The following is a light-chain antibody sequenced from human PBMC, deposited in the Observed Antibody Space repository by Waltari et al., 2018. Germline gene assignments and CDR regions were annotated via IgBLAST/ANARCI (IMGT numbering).Light chain of an antibody. CDR1: SSNIGSYY. CDR3: GTWDSSLSAVI. V-gene: IGLV1-51*02. J-gene: IGLJ2*01. Sequence: QSVLTQPPSVSAAPGQKVTISCSGSSSNIGSYYVSWYQQLPGTAPKLLIFGDNKRPSGIPGRFSGSKSGTSATLGITGLQTGDEADYYCGTWDSSLSAVIFGGGTKLTAL. CDR2: GDN.